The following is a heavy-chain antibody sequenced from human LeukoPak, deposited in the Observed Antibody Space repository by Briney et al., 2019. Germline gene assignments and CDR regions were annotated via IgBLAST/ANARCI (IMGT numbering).Heavy chain of an antibody. V-gene: IGHV4-4*02. Sequence: PSGTLSLTCAVSGGSISSCNWWSWVRQPPGKGLEWIGEIHHSGSTNYNPSLKSRVTISVDTSKNQFSLKLSSVTAADTAVYYCARVSFVTMIVTWGQGTLVTVSS. CDR3: ARVSFVTMIVT. CDR1: GGSISSCNW. D-gene: IGHD3-22*01. CDR2: IHHSGST. J-gene: IGHJ4*02.